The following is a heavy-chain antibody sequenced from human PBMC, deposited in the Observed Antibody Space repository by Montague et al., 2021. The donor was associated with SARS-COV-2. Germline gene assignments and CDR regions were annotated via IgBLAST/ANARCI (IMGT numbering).Heavy chain of an antibody. D-gene: IGHD3-10*01. CDR3: ARDLAGYYGSGSYGGMDV. V-gene: IGHV4-39*07. Sequence: SETLSLTCTVSGGFISSSSYYWGWIRQPPGKGLEWIGSIYYSGSTYYNPSLKSRVTISVDTSKNQFSLKLSSVTAADTAVYYWARDLAGYYGSGSYGGMDVWGQGTTVTASS. CDR1: GGFISSSSYY. CDR2: IYYSGST. J-gene: IGHJ6*02.